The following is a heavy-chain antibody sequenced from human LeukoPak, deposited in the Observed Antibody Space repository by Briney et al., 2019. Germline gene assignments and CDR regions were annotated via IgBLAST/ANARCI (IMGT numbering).Heavy chain of an antibody. Sequence: GGSLRLSCAASGFTFSSYGMHWVRQAPGKGLEWVVVISYDGSNKYYADSVKGRFTISRDNSKNTLYLQMNSLRAEDTAVYYCAKDRSYSGYSGLSWYFDLWGRGTLVTVSS. J-gene: IGHJ2*01. CDR3: AKDRSYSGYSGLSWYFDL. D-gene: IGHD5-12*01. CDR1: GFTFSSYG. V-gene: IGHV3-30*18. CDR2: ISYDGSNK.